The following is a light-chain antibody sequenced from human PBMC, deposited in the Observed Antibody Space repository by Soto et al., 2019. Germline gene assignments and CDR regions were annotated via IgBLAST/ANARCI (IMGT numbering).Light chain of an antibody. Sequence: QSALTQPASVSGSPGQSITISCTGTSSDVGGYDYVSWYQHHPGKAPKLMIYDVTNRPSRVSNRFSGSKSGNTASLTISGLQAEDEADYYCSSYTTSSTLPVVFGGGTQLTVL. V-gene: IGLV2-14*03. J-gene: IGLJ2*01. CDR3: SSYTTSSTLPVV. CDR1: SSDVGGYDY. CDR2: DVT.